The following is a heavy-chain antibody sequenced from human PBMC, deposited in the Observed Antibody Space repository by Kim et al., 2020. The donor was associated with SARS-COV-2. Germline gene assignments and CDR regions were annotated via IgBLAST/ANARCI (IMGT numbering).Heavy chain of an antibody. D-gene: IGHD7-27*01. V-gene: IGHV3-74*03. CDR2: IKSYGTDR. CDR1: GFSFSTYW. CDR3: VRGAPLGSF. J-gene: IGHJ4*02. Sequence: GGSLRLSCAASGFSFSTYWMHWVRQGPGKGLVWVSHIKSYGTDRKYLDSVKGRFTVSRDNAKNTLSLQMNSLRVEDTAIYYCVRGAPLGSFWGQGIMVTVSS.